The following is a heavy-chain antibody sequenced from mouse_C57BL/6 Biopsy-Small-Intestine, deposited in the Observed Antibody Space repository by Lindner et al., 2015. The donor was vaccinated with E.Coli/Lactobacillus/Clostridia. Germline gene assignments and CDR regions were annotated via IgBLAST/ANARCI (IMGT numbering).Heavy chain of an antibody. CDR1: GYAFSSSW. Sequence: VQLQESGPELVKPGASVKISCKASGYAFSSSWMNWVKQRPGKGLEWIGRIYPGDGDTNYNGKFKGKATLTADKSSSTAHMQLSSLTSEDSAVYFCARLLDFDVWGTGTTVTVSS. CDR2: IYPGDGDT. J-gene: IGHJ1*03. V-gene: IGHV1-82*01. CDR3: ARLLDFDV.